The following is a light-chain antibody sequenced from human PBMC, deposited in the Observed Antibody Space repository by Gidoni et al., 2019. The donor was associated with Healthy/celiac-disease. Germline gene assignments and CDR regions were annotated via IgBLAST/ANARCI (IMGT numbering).Light chain of an antibody. CDR1: QSVLYSSNNKNY. V-gene: IGKV4-1*01. CDR2: WAS. Sequence: DIVMTQSPDSLAVSLGERATINCKSSQSVLYSSNNKNYLSWYQQKPGQLPKLLIYWASTRESGVPDLFSGSGSGTDFTLTISSLQAEDVAVYYCQQYYSTPWTFGQGTKVEIK. CDR3: QQYYSTPWT. J-gene: IGKJ1*01.